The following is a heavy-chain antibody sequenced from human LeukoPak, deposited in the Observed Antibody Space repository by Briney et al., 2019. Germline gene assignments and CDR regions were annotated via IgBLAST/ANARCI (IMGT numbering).Heavy chain of an antibody. CDR3: ARALSDTSGYELAY. V-gene: IGHV1-69*02. D-gene: IGHD3-22*01. CDR1: GGTFSNYT. Sequence: GASVKVSCKASGGTFSNYTITWVRQAPGQGFEWMGRIIPGLGIINYAQKFQGRVTVTADKSTSTAYMELSSLRADDTAVYYCARALSDTSGYELAYWGQGTLVTVSS. J-gene: IGHJ4*02. CDR2: IIPGLGII.